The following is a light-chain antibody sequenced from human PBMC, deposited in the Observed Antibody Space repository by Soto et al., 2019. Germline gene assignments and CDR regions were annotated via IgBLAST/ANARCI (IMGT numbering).Light chain of an antibody. CDR2: AAS. V-gene: IGKV1-39*01. CDR3: QQSYSTPWT. CDR1: QSISNY. Sequence: DIQMTQSPSSLSASVGDRVIIPCRASQSISNYLSWYQQIPGKAPKLLIYAASTLRSGVSSRFSGSGSGTDFTLTISSLQPEDFATYYCQQSYSTPWTFGQGTKVEIK. J-gene: IGKJ1*01.